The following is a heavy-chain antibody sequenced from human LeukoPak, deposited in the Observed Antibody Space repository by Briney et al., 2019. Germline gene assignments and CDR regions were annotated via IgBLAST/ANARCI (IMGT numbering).Heavy chain of an antibody. CDR3: ARYFGLLGAFDI. J-gene: IGHJ3*02. Sequence: SETLPLTCAVYGGSFSSYYWSWIRQPPGKGLEWIGYIYYSGSTNYNPSLKSRVTISVDTSKNQFSLKLSSVTAADTAVYYCARYFGLLGAFDIWGQGTMVTVSS. V-gene: IGHV4-59*01. CDR1: GGSFSSYY. CDR2: IYYSGST. D-gene: IGHD3-9*01.